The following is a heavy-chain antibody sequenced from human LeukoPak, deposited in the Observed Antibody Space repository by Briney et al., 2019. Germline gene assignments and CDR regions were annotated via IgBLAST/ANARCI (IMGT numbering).Heavy chain of an antibody. Sequence: GGSLRLSCAASGFTLSSYWMSWVRHASGKGLEWVANIKQDGSEKYYVDSVKGRFTISRDNAKNSLYLQMNSLRAEDTAVYYCARAYGDYFDYWGQGTLVTVSS. V-gene: IGHV3-7*01. CDR2: IKQDGSEK. CDR1: GFTLSSYW. J-gene: IGHJ4*02. D-gene: IGHD4-17*01. CDR3: ARAYGDYFDY.